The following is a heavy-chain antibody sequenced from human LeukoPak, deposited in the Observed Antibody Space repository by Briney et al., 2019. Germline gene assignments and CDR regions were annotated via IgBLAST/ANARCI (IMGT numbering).Heavy chain of an antibody. Sequence: VASVKVSCKASGGTFSSYAISWVRQAPGQGLEWMGGIIPIFGTTNYAQNFQGRITITTDESTSTAYMELSSLTSEDTAVYYCASVPDRGWLPFDYWGQGSLVTVSS. CDR1: GGTFSSYA. D-gene: IGHD5-24*01. J-gene: IGHJ4*02. V-gene: IGHV1-69*05. CDR3: ASVPDRGWLPFDY. CDR2: IIPIFGTT.